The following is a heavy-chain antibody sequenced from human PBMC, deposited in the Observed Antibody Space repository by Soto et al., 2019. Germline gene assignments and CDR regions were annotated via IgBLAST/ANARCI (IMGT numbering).Heavy chain of an antibody. V-gene: IGHV4-59*12. CDR2: IYYSGST. CDR1: GGSISSYY. D-gene: IGHD6-13*01. J-gene: IGHJ4*02. Sequence: SETLSLTCTVSGGSISSYYWSWIRQPPGKGLEWIGYIYYSGSTNYNPSPKSRVTISVDTSKNQFSLKASDTAMYYCATGVAAPGQFDYWGQGTLVTVSS. CDR3: ATGVAAPGQFDY.